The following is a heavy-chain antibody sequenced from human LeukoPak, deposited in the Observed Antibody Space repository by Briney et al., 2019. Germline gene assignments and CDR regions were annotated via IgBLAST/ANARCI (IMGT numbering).Heavy chain of an antibody. Sequence: GGSLRLSCAASGFTFSNFAVVWVRQAPGKGLEWVSAISGSGGSTYYADSVKGRFTISRDNAKNSLYLQMNSLRAEDTAVYYCAKIDGYVWGSRPGYFQHWGQGTLVTVSS. CDR2: ISGSGGST. D-gene: IGHD3-16*01. CDR1: GFTFSNFA. V-gene: IGHV3-23*01. CDR3: AKIDGYVWGSRPGYFQH. J-gene: IGHJ1*01.